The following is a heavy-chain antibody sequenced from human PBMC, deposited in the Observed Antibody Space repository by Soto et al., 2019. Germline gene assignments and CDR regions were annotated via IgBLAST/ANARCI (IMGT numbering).Heavy chain of an antibody. Sequence: QVQLVESGGGVVQPGRSLRLSCAASGFTYSNYAMHWVRQAPVKGLEWVAVISYDGSNEYYADSVKGRFTNSRDNSKNTLYLQMNSLRAEDTAVYYCARVRYNWNHVGGSWFDPWCQGTLVTVSS. CDR3: ARVRYNWNHVGGSWFDP. J-gene: IGHJ5*02. D-gene: IGHD1-20*01. CDR1: GFTYSNYA. CDR2: ISYDGSNE. V-gene: IGHV3-30-3*01.